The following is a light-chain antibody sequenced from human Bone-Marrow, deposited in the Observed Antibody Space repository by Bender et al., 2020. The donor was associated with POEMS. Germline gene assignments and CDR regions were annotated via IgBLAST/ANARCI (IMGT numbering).Light chain of an antibody. J-gene: IGLJ1*01. Sequence: QSALTQPASVSGSPGQSITISCAGTSSDVGSYDLVSWYQQHPGQAPKVMIYEVSKRPSGVSNRFSGSKSGNTASLTISGLQAEDEADYYCCSYTTSRTYVFGSGTKVTVL. V-gene: IGLV2-23*02. CDR1: SSDVGSYDL. CDR3: CSYTTSRTYV. CDR2: EVS.